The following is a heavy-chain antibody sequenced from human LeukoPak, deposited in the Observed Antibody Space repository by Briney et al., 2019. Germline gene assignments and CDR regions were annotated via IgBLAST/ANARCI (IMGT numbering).Heavy chain of an antibody. V-gene: IGHV3-53*01. CDR2: IYSGGST. CDR1: GITFSTNY. D-gene: IGHD4-17*01. J-gene: IGHJ4*02. Sequence: GGSLRLSCAPSGITFSTNYMSWFGQPPGKGLEWATVIYSGGSTYYADSVKARFTISRDKSKNTLYLQMSSLRAEETAVYYCVRGGYGDYVCYWGEGTLVTASS. CDR3: VRGGYGDYVCY.